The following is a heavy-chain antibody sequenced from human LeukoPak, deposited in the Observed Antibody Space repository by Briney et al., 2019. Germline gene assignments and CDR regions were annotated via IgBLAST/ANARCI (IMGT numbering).Heavy chain of an antibody. CDR1: GGSFSGYY. CDR2: INHSGST. V-gene: IGHV4-34*01. D-gene: IGHD2-2*01. J-gene: IGHJ6*02. CDR3: ARTNKHGGYCSSTSCYGRYYYYGMDV. Sequence: SETLSLTCAVYGGSFSGYYWGWIRQPPGKGLEWIGEINHSGSTNYNPSLKSRVTISVDTSKNQFSLKLSSVTAADTAVYYCARTNKHGGYCSSTSCYGRYYYYGMDVWGQGTTVTVSS.